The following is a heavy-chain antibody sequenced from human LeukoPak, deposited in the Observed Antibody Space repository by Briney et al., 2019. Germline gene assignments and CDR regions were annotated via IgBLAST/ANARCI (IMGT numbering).Heavy chain of an antibody. CDR1: GYTFTGYY. CDR3: ASEYYYDSSGYYSHGVRWFDP. J-gene: IGHJ5*02. V-gene: IGHV1-2*02. CDR2: INPNSGGT. Sequence: ASVKVSFKASGYTFTGYYMHWVRQAPGQGLEWMGWINPNSGGTNYAQKFQGRVTMTRDTSISTAYMELSRLRSDDTAVYYCASEYYYDSSGYYSHGVRWFDPWGQGTLVTVSS. D-gene: IGHD3-22*01.